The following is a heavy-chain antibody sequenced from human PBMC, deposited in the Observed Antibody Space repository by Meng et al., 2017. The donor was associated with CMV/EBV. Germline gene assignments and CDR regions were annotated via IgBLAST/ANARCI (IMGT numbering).Heavy chain of an antibody. Sequence: VPVVDAGGGLVQPRGSLGLSCAASGFTVSSNYMSWVRQAPGKGLEWVSVIYSGGSTYYADSVKGRFTISRDNSKNTLYLQMNSLRAEDTAVYYCTREGDGYDKAPYWGQGTLVTVSS. D-gene: IGHD5-24*01. V-gene: IGHV3-66*01. CDR2: IYSGGST. J-gene: IGHJ4*02. CDR3: TREGDGYDKAPY. CDR1: GFTVSSNY.